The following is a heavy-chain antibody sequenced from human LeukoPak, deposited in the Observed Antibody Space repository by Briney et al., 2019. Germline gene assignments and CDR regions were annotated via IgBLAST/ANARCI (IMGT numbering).Heavy chain of an antibody. J-gene: IGHJ4*02. CDR1: GFTFSSYA. CDR2: ISGSGGST. D-gene: IGHD2-15*01. V-gene: IGHV3-23*01. Sequence: GGSLRLSCAASGFTFSSYAMSWVRQAPVKGQDWVSAISGSGGSTYYADSVKGRFTISRDNSKNTLYLQMNSLRAEDTAVYYCANRDIVVVVAATQDYWGQGTLVTVSS. CDR3: ANRDIVVVVAATQDY.